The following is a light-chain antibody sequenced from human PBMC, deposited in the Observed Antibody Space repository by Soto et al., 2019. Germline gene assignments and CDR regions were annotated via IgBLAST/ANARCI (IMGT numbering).Light chain of an antibody. CDR2: AAS. Sequence: DIQITQSPYSMSGYVRYRARITSRASQSISSYLNWYQQKPGKAPKLLIYAASSLQSGVPSRFSGSGSGTEFTLTISSLQPEDFATYYCKQSYSNRETFGPGTKVDIK. CDR1: QSISSY. J-gene: IGKJ3*01. V-gene: IGKV1-39*01. CDR3: KQSYSNRET.